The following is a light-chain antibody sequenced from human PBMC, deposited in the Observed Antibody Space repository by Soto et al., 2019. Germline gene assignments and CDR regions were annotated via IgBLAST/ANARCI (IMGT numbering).Light chain of an antibody. CDR1: QGISSF. CDR2: AAS. V-gene: IGKV1-9*01. J-gene: IGKJ2*01. CDR3: QQLNTHPYT. Sequence: DIPLTQSPSFLSAAVGDRVTLTCRASQGISSFLAWYQQKPGKAPKLLISAASTLQSGVPSRLSGSGSGTEFTLTSSSLQTEDFATYYCQQLNTHPYTFGQGTKLEIK.